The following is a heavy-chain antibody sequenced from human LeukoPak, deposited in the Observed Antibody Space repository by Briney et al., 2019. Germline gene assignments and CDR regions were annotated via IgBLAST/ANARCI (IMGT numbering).Heavy chain of an antibody. Sequence: SVKVSCKASGGTFSSYAISWVRQAPGQGLEWMGGIIPIFGTANYAQKFQGRVTITADESTSTAYMELSSLRSEDTAVYYCARDLRPTNYEILEWLLALWGQGTLVTVSS. CDR1: GGTFSSYA. D-gene: IGHD3-3*01. J-gene: IGHJ4*02. V-gene: IGHV1-69*13. CDR3: ARDLRPTNYEILEWLLAL. CDR2: IIPIFGTA.